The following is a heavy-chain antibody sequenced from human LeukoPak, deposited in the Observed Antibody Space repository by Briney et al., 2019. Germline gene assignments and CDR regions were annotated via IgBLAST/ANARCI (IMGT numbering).Heavy chain of an antibody. D-gene: IGHD3-3*01. CDR2: INHSGST. CDR3: AREPDYDFWSGSFDY. Sequence: SETLSLTCAVSGGSFSGYYWSWIRQPPGKGLEWIGEINHSGSTNYNPSLKSRVTISVDTSKNQFSLKLSSVTAADTAVYYCAREPDYDFWSGSFDYWGQGTLVTVSS. J-gene: IGHJ4*02. V-gene: IGHV4-34*01. CDR1: GGSFSGYY.